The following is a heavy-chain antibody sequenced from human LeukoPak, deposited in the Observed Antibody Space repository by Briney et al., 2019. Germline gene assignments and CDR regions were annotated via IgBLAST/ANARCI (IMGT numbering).Heavy chain of an antibody. Sequence: SETLSLTCTVSGGSISSYYWSWIRQPAGKGLEWIGRIYTSGSTNYNPSLKSRVTISVDTSKNQFSLKLSSVTAADTAVYYCAGAERTYYDFWSGMSWGQGTLVTVSS. CDR3: AGAERTYYDFWSGMS. CDR2: IYTSGST. CDR1: GGSISSYY. V-gene: IGHV4-4*07. D-gene: IGHD3-3*01. J-gene: IGHJ5*02.